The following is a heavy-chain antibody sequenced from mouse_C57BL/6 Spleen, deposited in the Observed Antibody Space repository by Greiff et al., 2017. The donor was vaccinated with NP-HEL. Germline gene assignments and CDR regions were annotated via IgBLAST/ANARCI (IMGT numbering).Heavy chain of an antibody. J-gene: IGHJ4*01. Sequence: VQLQQPGAELVKPGASVKLSCKASGYTFTSYWMHWVKQRPGRGLEWIGRIDPNSGGTKYNEKFKSKATLTVDKPSSTAYMQLSILTSEDSAVYYCARDRYYGSSYRDYAMDYWGQGTSVTVSS. V-gene: IGHV1-72*01. CDR1: GYTFTSYW. D-gene: IGHD1-1*01. CDR3: ARDRYYGSSYRDYAMDY. CDR2: IDPNSGGT.